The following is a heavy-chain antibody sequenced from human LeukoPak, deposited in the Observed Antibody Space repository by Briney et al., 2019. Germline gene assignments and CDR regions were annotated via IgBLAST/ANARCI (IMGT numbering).Heavy chain of an antibody. D-gene: IGHD5-18*01. CDR3: ARERGYIYGSSFDI. CDR2: ISSSGSTI. Sequence: GGSLRLSCAASGFTFASFEMDWIRQAPGKGLKWVSYISSSGSTIYYADSLKGRFTISRDNAKNSLYLQMNSLRAEDTAVYFCARERGYIYGSSFDIWGQGTMVTVSS. V-gene: IGHV3-48*03. J-gene: IGHJ3*02. CDR1: GFTFASFE.